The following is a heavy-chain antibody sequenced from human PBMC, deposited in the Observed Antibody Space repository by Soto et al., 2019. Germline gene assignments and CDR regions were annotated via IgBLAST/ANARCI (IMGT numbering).Heavy chain of an antibody. V-gene: IGHV4-30-4*01. Sequence: PSETLSLTCTVSGASISSGDYYWSWIRQSPGKGLEWIAYIYYSGNSGYNTSLKSRVTISVDTSKNQFSLKLNSVTAADTAVYYCASTGPPNWFDPWGQGSLVT. CDR3: ASTGPPNWFDP. CDR2: IYYSGNS. J-gene: IGHJ5*02. CDR1: GASISSGDYY.